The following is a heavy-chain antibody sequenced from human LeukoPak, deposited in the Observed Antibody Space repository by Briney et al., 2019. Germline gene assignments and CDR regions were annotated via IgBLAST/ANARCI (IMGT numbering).Heavy chain of an antibody. CDR1: GFTFSSYG. CDR3: ASALDYYDTRDIDY. Sequence: PGGSLRLSCAASGFTFSSYGMHWVRQAPGKGREGVAVIWYDGSNKYYANSVKGRFTISRDNSKNTLYLQMNSLRAEDMAVYYCASALDYYDTRDIDYWGQGTLVTVSS. V-gene: IGHV3-33*01. CDR2: IWYDGSNK. J-gene: IGHJ4*02. D-gene: IGHD3-22*01.